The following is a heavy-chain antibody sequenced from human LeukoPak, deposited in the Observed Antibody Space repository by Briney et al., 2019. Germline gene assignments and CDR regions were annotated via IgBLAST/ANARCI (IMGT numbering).Heavy chain of an antibody. CDR3: AREDSSGYLGY. J-gene: IGHJ4*02. CDR2: MYYSGRT. Sequence: SETLSLTCTVSGGSISSYYWSWIRQPPGKGLEWIGYMYYSGRTNYNPSLKSRVTISVDTSKNQFSLKLSSVTAADTAVYYCAREDSSGYLGYWGQGTLVTAYS. CDR1: GGSISSYY. V-gene: IGHV4-59*01. D-gene: IGHD3-22*01.